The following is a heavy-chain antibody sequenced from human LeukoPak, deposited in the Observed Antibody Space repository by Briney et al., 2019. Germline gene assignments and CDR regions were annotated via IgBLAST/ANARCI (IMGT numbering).Heavy chain of an antibody. D-gene: IGHD3-10*01. CDR3: ARDVGGTTYYYGSGSYYEVDY. V-gene: IGHV4-34*01. J-gene: IGHJ4*02. Sequence: PSETLSLTCAVYGGSFSGYYWSWIRQPPGKGLEWIGEINHSGSTNYNPSLKSRVTISVDTSKNQFSLKLSSVTAADTAVYYCARDVGGTTYYYGSGSYYEVDYWGQGTLVTVSS. CDR2: INHSGST. CDR1: GGSFSGYY.